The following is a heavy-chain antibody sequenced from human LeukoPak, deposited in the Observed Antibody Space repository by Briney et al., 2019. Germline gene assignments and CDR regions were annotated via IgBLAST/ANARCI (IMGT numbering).Heavy chain of an antibody. J-gene: IGHJ4*02. D-gene: IGHD1-14*01. CDR2: IHHSGIT. V-gene: IGHV4-38-2*02. CDR3: ARDLYDDNRCFDF. Sequence: SETLSLTCTVSVYSISSGYYWGWIRQPPGKGLEWIGSIHHSGITYYNPSLKSRVTISVDTSKNQFSLRVDSVTAADTAVYYCARDLYDDNRCFDFWGQGSRSPSPQ. CDR1: VYSISSGYY.